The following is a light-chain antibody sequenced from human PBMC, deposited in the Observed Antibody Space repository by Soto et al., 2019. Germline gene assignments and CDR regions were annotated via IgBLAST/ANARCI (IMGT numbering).Light chain of an antibody. CDR2: GNS. CDR1: SSNIGAGYD. Sequence: QAVVTQPPSVSGAPGQRVTISCTGSSSNIGAGYDVHWYQQLPGTAPKLLIYGNSNRPSGVPDRFSGSKSGTSASLAITGLQAEDEADYYCQSYDSSQSGSVVFGGGTKVTVL. V-gene: IGLV1-40*01. J-gene: IGLJ2*01. CDR3: QSYDSSQSGSVV.